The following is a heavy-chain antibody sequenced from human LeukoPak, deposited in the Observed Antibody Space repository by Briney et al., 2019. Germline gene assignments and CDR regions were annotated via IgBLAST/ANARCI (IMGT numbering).Heavy chain of an antibody. CDR2: INSDGSST. D-gene: IGHD3-9*01. CDR1: GFTFSSYW. V-gene: IGHV3-74*01. CDR3: ARDGTPPPTPNYDILTGYIAY. Sequence: GGSLRLSCAASGFTFSSYWMHWVRQAPGKGLVWVSRINSDGSSTSYADSVKGRFTISRDNAKNTLYLQMNSLRAEDTAVYYCARDGTPPPTPNYDILTGYIAYWGQGTLVTVSS. J-gene: IGHJ4*02.